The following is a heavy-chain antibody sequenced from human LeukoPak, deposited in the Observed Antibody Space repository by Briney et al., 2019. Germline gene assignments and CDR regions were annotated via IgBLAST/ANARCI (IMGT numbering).Heavy chain of an antibody. V-gene: IGHV3-53*01. Sequence: GGSLRLSCAASGFTGSNNYMSWVRQAPGKGLEWVSAIHSSGGTYYADSVKGRFTISRDTSKNTLYPQINSLRVEDTAVYYCIVFGDSNHWGQGTLVTVSS. D-gene: IGHD4-17*01. CDR1: GFTGSNNY. CDR3: IVFGDSNH. J-gene: IGHJ5*02. CDR2: IHSSGGT.